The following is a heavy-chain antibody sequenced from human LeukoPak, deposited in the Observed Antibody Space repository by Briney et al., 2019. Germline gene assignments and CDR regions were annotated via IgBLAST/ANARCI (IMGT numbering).Heavy chain of an antibody. CDR3: ARDYQPNNFDY. V-gene: IGHV1-46*01. D-gene: IGHD2-2*01. CDR2: INPTGGST. CDR1: GYRFTSYK. Sequence: ASVKVSCKASGYRFTSYKMHWVRQAPGQGLEWMGIINPTGGSTSYAQRFQGRDTLTRDTSTSTVYMHLSGLRSEDTAVYYCARDYQPNNFDYWGQGTLVTVSS. J-gene: IGHJ4*02.